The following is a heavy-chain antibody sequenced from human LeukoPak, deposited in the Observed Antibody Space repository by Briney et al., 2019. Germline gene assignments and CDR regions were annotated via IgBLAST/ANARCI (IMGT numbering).Heavy chain of an antibody. J-gene: IGHJ4*02. CDR1: GYTFTSYG. V-gene: IGHV1-46*01. CDR2: INPSGGST. D-gene: IGHD1-26*01. Sequence: ASVKVSCKASGYTFTSYGISWVRQAPGQGLEWMGIINPSGGSTSYAQKFQGRVTMTRDTSTSTVYMELSSLRSEDTAVYYCARLLSDGNFDYWGQGTLVTVSS. CDR3: ARLLSDGNFDY.